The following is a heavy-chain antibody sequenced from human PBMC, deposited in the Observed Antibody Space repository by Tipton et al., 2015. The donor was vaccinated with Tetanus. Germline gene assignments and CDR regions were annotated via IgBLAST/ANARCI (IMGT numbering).Heavy chain of an antibody. V-gene: IGHV4-61*08. CDR2: ISYSGST. CDR3: ARANYNFPKKGPFDS. CDR1: GGSVRSGDYQ. J-gene: IGHJ4*02. Sequence: TLSLTCTVSGGSVRSGDYQWSWIRQPPGKGLEWLAYISYSGSTNSNYALRSRITISRDTSKNQISLKLTSVTAADTAVYYCARANYNFPKKGPFDSWGQGTLVIVSS. D-gene: IGHD3-3*01.